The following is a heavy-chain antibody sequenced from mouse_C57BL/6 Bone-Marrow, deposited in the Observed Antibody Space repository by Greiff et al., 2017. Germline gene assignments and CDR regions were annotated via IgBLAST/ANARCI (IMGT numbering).Heavy chain of an antibody. D-gene: IGHD1-1*01. J-gene: IGHJ3*01. V-gene: IGHV14-1*01. CDR3: TPYYYGSSPWFAY. Sequence: EVQLQQSGADLVRPGASVKLSCTASGFNIKDYYMHWVKQRPEQGLEWIGRIDPEDGDTEYAPKFQGKATMTADTSSNTAYLQLSSLTSEDTAVYYCTPYYYGSSPWFAYWGQGTLVTVSA. CDR1: GFNIKDYY. CDR2: IDPEDGDT.